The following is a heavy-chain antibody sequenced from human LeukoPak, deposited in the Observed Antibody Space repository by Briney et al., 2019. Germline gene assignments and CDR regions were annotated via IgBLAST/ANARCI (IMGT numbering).Heavy chain of an antibody. D-gene: IGHD3-22*01. V-gene: IGHV4-59*01. Sequence: SETLSLTCTVSGGSTSSYYWSWIRQPPGKGLEWIGYIYYSGSTNYNPSLKSRVTISVDTSKNQFSLKLSSVTAADTAVYYCARSLGYDNGGYFHGYFDFWGQGTLVTVSS. CDR1: GGSTSSYY. J-gene: IGHJ4*02. CDR2: IYYSGST. CDR3: ARSLGYDNGGYFHGYFDF.